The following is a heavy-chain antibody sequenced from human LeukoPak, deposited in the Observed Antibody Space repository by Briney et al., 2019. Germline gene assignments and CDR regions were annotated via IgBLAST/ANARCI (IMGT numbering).Heavy chain of an antibody. D-gene: IGHD2-15*01. V-gene: IGHV3-33*01. J-gene: IGHJ3*02. CDR2: IWYDGSKK. Sequence: GRSLRLSCAASGFTFNSYGMHGVRQAPGKGLEGVAGIWYDGSKKFYADSGKRRFTISRDKSKKALYLQMDSLRVGDTAVYYCAREGRSGTSCYGVDAFDIWGRGTKVSVSS. CDR3: AREGRSGTSCYGVDAFDI. CDR1: GFTFNSYG.